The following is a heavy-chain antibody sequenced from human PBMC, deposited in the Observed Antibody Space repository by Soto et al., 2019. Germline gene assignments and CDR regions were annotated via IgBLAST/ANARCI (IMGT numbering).Heavy chain of an antibody. V-gene: IGHV4-31*03. D-gene: IGHD6-13*01. CDR1: GGSFSSGAYH. CDR2: ISYRGNT. CDR3: ARMSATGTRWFDP. J-gene: IGHJ5*02. Sequence: SETLSLTCTVSGGSFSSGAYHWSWIRQHPGKGLEWIGSISYRGNTYYNPSLKSRLSMSVDTSKNQFSLSLTSVTAADTAVYYCARMSATGTRWFDPWGQGTLVTVSS.